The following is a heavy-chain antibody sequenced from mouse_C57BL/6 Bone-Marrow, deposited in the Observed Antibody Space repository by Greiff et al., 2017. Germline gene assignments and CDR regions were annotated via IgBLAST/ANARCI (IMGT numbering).Heavy chain of an antibody. CDR1: GFNIKDDY. CDR3: TSNLDWYFDV. Sequence: EVKLMESGAELVRPGASVKLSCTASGFNIKDDYMHWVKQRPEQGLEWIGWIDPENGDTEYASKFQGKATITADTSSNTAYLQLSSLTSEDTAVYYCTSNLDWYFDVWGTGTTDTVSS. J-gene: IGHJ1*03. CDR2: IDPENGDT. V-gene: IGHV14-4*01. D-gene: IGHD2-1*01.